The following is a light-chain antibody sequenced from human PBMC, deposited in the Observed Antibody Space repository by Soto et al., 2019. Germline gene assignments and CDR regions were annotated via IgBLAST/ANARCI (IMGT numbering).Light chain of an antibody. Sequence: PGDRATLSCWASQSLRSSYLAWYQRKPGQAPRLLMFGASRRATGIPDRFNGSGSGTGFILTISRLEPEDVAVYYCQQHGTSPYTFGQGTVLEIK. V-gene: IGKV3-20*01. CDR3: QQHGTSPYT. J-gene: IGKJ2*01. CDR2: GAS. CDR1: QSLRSSY.